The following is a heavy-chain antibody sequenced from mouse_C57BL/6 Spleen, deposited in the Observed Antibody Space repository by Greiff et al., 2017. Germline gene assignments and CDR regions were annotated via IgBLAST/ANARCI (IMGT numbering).Heavy chain of an antibody. D-gene: IGHD4-1*01. CDR1: GFTFSDYG. Sequence: EVMLVESGGGLVKPGGSLKLSCAASGFTFSDYGMHWVRQAPEKGLEWVAYISSGSSTIYYADTVKGRFTISRDHAKNTLCLQMTSLRYEDTAMYYCERLFTGGYWGQGTTLTVSS. CDR2: ISSGSSTI. V-gene: IGHV5-17*01. J-gene: IGHJ2*01. CDR3: ERLFTGGY.